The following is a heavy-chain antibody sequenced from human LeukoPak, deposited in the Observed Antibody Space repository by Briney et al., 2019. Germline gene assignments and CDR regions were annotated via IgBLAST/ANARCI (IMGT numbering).Heavy chain of an antibody. D-gene: IGHD2-2*01. CDR1: GGFISSDSYY. CDR3: AREDAQEGTNAFDI. J-gene: IGHJ3*02. CDR2: ISTSGST. Sequence: SETLSLTCSVSGGFISSDSYYWTWIRQPAGEGLEWIGRISTSGSTNYNPSLKSRVTISVDTSKNQFSLKLTSVTAADTAVYYCAREDAQEGTNAFDIWGQGTMVTVSS. V-gene: IGHV4-61*02.